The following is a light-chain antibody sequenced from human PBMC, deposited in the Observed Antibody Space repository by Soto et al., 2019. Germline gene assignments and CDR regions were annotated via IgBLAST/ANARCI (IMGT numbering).Light chain of an antibody. J-gene: IGKJ1*01. CDR3: QQSFSSRWT. Sequence: DIQLTQSPPSLSASVGDRVTITCRASQGIITYLNWYQQKPGKAPNLLIYSSSTLQSGVPSRFSGSGSGTDFTLTISSLQPEDFATYYCQQSFSSRWTFGQGTRVEIK. CDR2: SSS. V-gene: IGKV1-39*01. CDR1: QGIITY.